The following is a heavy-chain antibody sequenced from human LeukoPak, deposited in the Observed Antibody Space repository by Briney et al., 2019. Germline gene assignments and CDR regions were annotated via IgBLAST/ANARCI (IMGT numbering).Heavy chain of an antibody. CDR3: ARRRGDYLVYWYFDL. D-gene: IGHD4-17*01. Sequence: SETLSLTCTVSGDSISSYYWSWIRQPPGKGLERIGYISYSGTTNYNPSLKSRVTISVDTSKNRFSLNLNSVTAADTAVYYCARRRGDYLVYWYFDLWGRGTLVTVSS. V-gene: IGHV4-59*01. CDR2: ISYSGTT. J-gene: IGHJ2*01. CDR1: GDSISSYY.